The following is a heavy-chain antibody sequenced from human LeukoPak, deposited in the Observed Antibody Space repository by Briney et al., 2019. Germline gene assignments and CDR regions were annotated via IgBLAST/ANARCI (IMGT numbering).Heavy chain of an antibody. CDR3: ARHAKIIGFDP. J-gene: IGHJ5*02. CDR2: MNPNSGNT. Sequence: ASVKVSCKASGGTFSSYAINWVRQATGQGLEWMGWMNPNSGNTGYAQKFQGRVTMTRNTSISTAYMELSSLRSEDTAVYYCARHAKIIGFDPWGQGTLVTVSS. CDR1: GGTFSSYA. V-gene: IGHV1-8*02.